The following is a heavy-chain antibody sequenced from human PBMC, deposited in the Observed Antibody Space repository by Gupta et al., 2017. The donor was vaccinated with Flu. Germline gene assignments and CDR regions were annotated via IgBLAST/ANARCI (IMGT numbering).Heavy chain of an antibody. Sequence: EVQLLESGGGLVQPGGSLRLSCAASGFTFSSYAMSWVRQAPGKGLEWVSAISGSGGSTYYADSVKGRFTISRDNSKNTLYLQMNSLRAEDTAVYYCAKAEPRVVVVAATVAVADPTRPAYFDYWGQGTLVTVSS. CDR1: GFTFSSYA. CDR3: AKAEPRVVVVAATVAVADPTRPAYFDY. V-gene: IGHV3-23*01. J-gene: IGHJ4*02. D-gene: IGHD2-15*01. CDR2: ISGSGGST.